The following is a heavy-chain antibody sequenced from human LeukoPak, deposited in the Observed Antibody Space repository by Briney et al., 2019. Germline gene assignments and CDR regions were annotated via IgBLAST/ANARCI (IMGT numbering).Heavy chain of an antibody. V-gene: IGHV4-39*07. CDR2: IYYSGST. CDR3: ARERRYYGSGSYYHYFDY. CDR1: GGSISSSSYY. D-gene: IGHD3-10*01. J-gene: IGHJ4*02. Sequence: SETLSLTCTVSGGSISSSSYYWGWIRQPPGKGLEWIGSIYYSGSTYYNPSLKSRVTISVDTSKNQFSLKLSSVTAADTAVYYCARERRYYGSGSYYHYFDYWGQGTLVTVSS.